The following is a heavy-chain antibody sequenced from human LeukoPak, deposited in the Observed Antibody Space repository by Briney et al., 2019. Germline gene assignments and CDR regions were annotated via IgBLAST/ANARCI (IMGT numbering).Heavy chain of an antibody. CDR1: GFTLSSYS. CDR3: VVVCSSTSCYAGLDY. J-gene: IGHJ4*02. D-gene: IGHD2-2*01. CDR2: ISSSSSYI. Sequence: PGGSLRLSCAASGFTLSSYSMNSVRQAPGKGLEWVSSISSSSSYIYYADSVKGRSIISRDNAKNSLYLQMNSLGAEDTAVYYCVVVCSSTSCYAGLDYWGQGTLVTVSS. V-gene: IGHV3-21*01.